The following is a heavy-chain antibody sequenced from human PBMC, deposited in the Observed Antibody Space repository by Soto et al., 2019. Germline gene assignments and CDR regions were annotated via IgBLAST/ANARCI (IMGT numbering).Heavy chain of an antibody. V-gene: IGHV3-23*01. CDR3: AKDQAYSNYDDNWFDP. CDR2: ISGSGGST. Sequence: GGSLRLSCAASGFTFSSYAMGWVRQAPGKGLEWVSAISGSGGSTYYADSVKGRFTISRDNSKNTLYLQMNSLRAEDTAVYYCAKDQAYSNYDDNWFDPWGQGTLVTVSS. J-gene: IGHJ5*02. CDR1: GFTFSSYA. D-gene: IGHD4-4*01.